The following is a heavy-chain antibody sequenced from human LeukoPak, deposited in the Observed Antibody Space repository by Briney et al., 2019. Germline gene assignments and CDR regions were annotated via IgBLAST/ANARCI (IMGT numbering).Heavy chain of an antibody. CDR1: GYSFTSYW. D-gene: IGHD3-22*01. V-gene: IGHV5-51*01. J-gene: IGHJ4*02. Sequence: GEPLKISCKGSGYSFTSYWIGWVRQMPGKGLEWMGIMNPIDSDTRYSPSFQGQVTISADNSISTAYLQWSNLKASDTAMYYCARRNYDNSRVKVDYWGQGTLVTVSS. CDR3: ARRNYDNSRVKVDY. CDR2: MNPIDSDT.